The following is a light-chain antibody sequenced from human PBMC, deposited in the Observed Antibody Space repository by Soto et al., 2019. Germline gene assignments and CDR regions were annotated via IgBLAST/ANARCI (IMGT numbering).Light chain of an antibody. J-gene: IGKJ1*01. CDR2: EAS. Sequence: DIQMTQSPSTLSASVGDRVTITCRASQSINRCLAWYQQKPGKAPKLLIYEASNLEAGVPSRFSGSGSGTEFSLTISSLQPDDFASYYCQQYNGNSPRTFGHGTKVEIK. V-gene: IGKV1-5*03. CDR3: QQYNGNSPRT. CDR1: QSINRC.